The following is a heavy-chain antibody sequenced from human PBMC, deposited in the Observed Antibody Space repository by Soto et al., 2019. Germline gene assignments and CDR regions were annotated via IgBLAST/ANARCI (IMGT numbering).Heavy chain of an antibody. CDR3: AKVGWGGDS. CDR1: GDSVSRGSHH. CDR2: KPYTGSP. V-gene: IGHV4-61*01. Sequence: SETLSLTCSVSGDSVSRGSHHWSWIRQPPGKGLEWIGFKPYTGSPDYNPSLKSRVVISIDRSKNQFSLKLSSVTATDTAVYFCAKVGWGGDSWGQGTLVTVSS. D-gene: IGHD7-27*01. J-gene: IGHJ4*02.